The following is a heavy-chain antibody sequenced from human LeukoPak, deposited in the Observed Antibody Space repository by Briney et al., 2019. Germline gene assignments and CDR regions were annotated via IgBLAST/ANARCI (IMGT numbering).Heavy chain of an antibody. J-gene: IGHJ4*02. Sequence: GGSLRLSCVTSGFTFRDYWMHWVRQAPGKGLVWVSRIKSDGNSISYADSVKGRFTISRDNAKSTLYLQMNSLRAEDTAVYYCARGGGDRNPFDYWGQGTLVTVSS. CDR2: IKSDGNSI. D-gene: IGHD4-17*01. CDR1: GFTFRDYW. CDR3: ARGGGDRNPFDY. V-gene: IGHV3-74*01.